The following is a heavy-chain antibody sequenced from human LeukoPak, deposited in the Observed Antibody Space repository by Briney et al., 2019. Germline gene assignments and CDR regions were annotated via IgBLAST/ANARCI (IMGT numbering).Heavy chain of an antibody. CDR1: GYTYTTDG. CDR3: ARDRGIAEADSFDP. V-gene: IGHV1-18*01. D-gene: IGHD6-13*01. J-gene: IGHJ5*02. CDR2: IDTYSGKT. Sequence: ASVKVSCRASGYTYTTDGISRVRQAPGQGLEWMGWIDTYSGKTNYAQKFQGGVTMTPDTSTSTAYMELRSLRSDDTAVYYCARDRGIAEADSFDPWGQGTLVTVSS.